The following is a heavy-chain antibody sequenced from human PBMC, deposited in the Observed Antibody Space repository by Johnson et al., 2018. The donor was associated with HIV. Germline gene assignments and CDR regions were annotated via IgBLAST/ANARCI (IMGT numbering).Heavy chain of an antibody. CDR1: GFTVSSNY. Sequence: VQLVESGGGLVQPGGSLRLSCAASGFTVSSNYMSWVRQAPGKGLEWVSVLNSGGSTYYADSVKGRFTISRDNSKNTLYLQMNSRRAEDTAVYFCARGCRDGYTCDAFDVWGQGTRVTVSS. D-gene: IGHD5-24*01. J-gene: IGHJ3*01. CDR2: LNSGGST. V-gene: IGHV3-66*01. CDR3: ARGCRDGYTCDAFDV.